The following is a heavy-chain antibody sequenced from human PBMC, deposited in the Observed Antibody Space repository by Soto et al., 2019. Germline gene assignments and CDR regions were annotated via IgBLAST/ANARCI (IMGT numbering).Heavy chain of an antibody. Sequence: SETLSLTCTVSGGSVSSGSYYWSWIRQPPGKGLEWVGYIYYSGSTNYNPSLKSRVTISVDTSKNQFSLKLSSVTAADTAVYYCARGNYYDSSGYYPPYFQHWGQGTLVTVSS. D-gene: IGHD3-22*01. V-gene: IGHV4-61*01. CDR2: IYYSGST. J-gene: IGHJ1*01. CDR3: ARGNYYDSSGYYPPYFQH. CDR1: GGSVSSGSYY.